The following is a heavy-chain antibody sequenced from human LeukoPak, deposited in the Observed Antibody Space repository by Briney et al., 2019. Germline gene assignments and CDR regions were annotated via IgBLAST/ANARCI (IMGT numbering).Heavy chain of an antibody. CDR3: ARITAMVTYGAFDI. Sequence: SVKVSCKAPGGTFSSYAISWVRQAPGQGLEWMGRIIPIFGTANYAQKSQGRVTITTDESTSTAYMELSSLRSEDTAVYYCARITAMVTYGAFDIWGQGTMVTVSS. J-gene: IGHJ3*02. CDR1: GGTFSSYA. CDR2: IIPIFGTA. V-gene: IGHV1-69*05. D-gene: IGHD5-18*01.